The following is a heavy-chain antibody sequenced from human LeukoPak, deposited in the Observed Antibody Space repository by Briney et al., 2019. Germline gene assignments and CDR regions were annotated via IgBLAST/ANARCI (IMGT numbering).Heavy chain of an antibody. CDR1: GFTFSSYS. CDR3: ARFRVAVAGTGDYFDY. CDR2: ISSSSSYI. V-gene: IGHV3-21*01. J-gene: IGHJ4*02. Sequence: PGGSLRLSCAASGFTFSSYSMNWVRQAPGKGLEWVSSISSSSSYIYYAGSVNGRFTISRDNAKNSLYLQMNSLRAEDTAVYYCARFRVAVAGTGDYFDYGGQGTLVTVSS. D-gene: IGHD6-19*01.